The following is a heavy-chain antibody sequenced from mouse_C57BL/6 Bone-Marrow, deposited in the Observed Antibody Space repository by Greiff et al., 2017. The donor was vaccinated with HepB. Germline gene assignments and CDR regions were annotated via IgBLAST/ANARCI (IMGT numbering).Heavy chain of an antibody. CDR2: ISSGGSYT. Sequence: EVQRVESGGDLVKPGGSLKLSCAASGFTFSSYGMSWVRQTPDKRLEWVATISSGGSYTYYPDSVKGRFTISRDNAKNTLYLQMSSLKSEDTAMYYCARQGYGSSYDVDYRGQGTTLTVSS. CDR3: ARQGYGSSYDVDY. J-gene: IGHJ2*01. CDR1: GFTFSSYG. V-gene: IGHV5-6*01. D-gene: IGHD1-1*01.